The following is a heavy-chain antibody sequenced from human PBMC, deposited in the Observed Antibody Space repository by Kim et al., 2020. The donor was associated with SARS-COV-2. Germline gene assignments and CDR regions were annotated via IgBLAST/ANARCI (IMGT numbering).Heavy chain of an antibody. CDR2: ISGSGGST. V-gene: IGHV3-23*01. CDR1: GFTFSSYA. J-gene: IGHJ4*02. Sequence: GGSLRLSCAASGFTFSSYAMSWVRQAPGKGLEWVSAISGSGGSTYYADSVKGRFTISRDNSKNTLYLQMNSLRAEDTAVYYCAKGVATLDSGGSCYDYWGQGTLVTVSS. CDR3: AKGVATLDSGGSCYDY. D-gene: IGHD2-15*01.